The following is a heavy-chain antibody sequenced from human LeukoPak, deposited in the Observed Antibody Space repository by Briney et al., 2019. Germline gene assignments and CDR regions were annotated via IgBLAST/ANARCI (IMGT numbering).Heavy chain of an antibody. V-gene: IGHV4-61*02. D-gene: IGHD6-13*01. CDR1: GGSISSGSYY. CDR3: ARVSSSWYQDWYFDL. CDR2: IYTSGST. J-gene: IGHJ2*01. Sequence: SQTLSLTCTVSGGSISSGSYYWSWIRQPAGKGLEWIGRIYTSGSTNYNPSLKSRVTISVDTSKNQFSLKLSSVTAADTAVYYCARVSSSWYQDWYFDLWGRGTLVTVSS.